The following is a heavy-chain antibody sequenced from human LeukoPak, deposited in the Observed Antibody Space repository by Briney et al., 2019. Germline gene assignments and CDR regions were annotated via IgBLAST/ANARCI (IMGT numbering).Heavy chain of an antibody. D-gene: IGHD3-22*01. V-gene: IGHV3-15*07. Sequence: GGSLRLSCATSGFTFSNAWMNWVRQAPEKGLEWVGRIRSNSDGGTIDYAAPVKGRFALSRDDSKNTLYLQMNSLRTEDTAVYYCATDFYDTTWGQGTLVTVSS. J-gene: IGHJ5*02. CDR2: IRSNSDGGTI. CDR3: ATDFYDTT. CDR1: GFTFSNAW.